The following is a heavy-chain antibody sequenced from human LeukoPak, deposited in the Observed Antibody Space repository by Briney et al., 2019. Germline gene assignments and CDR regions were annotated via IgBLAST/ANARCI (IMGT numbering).Heavy chain of an antibody. D-gene: IGHD1-14*01. CDR1: GYSFTSYW. Sequence: GESLKISCKASGYSFTSYWIGWVRQMPGKGLEWMGIIYPGDSDTRYSPSFQGQVTISADKSITTAYLQWSSLKASGTAIYYCARHSSTDEGYYYYDMDVWGQGTTVTVSS. V-gene: IGHV5-51*01. CDR2: IYPGDSDT. J-gene: IGHJ6*02. CDR3: ARHSSTDEGYYYYDMDV.